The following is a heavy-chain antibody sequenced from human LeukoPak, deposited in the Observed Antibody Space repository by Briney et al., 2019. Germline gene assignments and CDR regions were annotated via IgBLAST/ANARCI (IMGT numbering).Heavy chain of an antibody. Sequence: GGSLRLSCAASGFTFSSYAMHWVRQAPGKGLEWVAVISYDGSNKYYADSVKGRFTISRDNSKNTLYLQMNSLRAEDRAVYYCAKACRAAIRPVYYYYMDVWGKGTTVTVSS. CDR3: AKACRAAIRPVYYYYMDV. V-gene: IGHV3-30-3*01. CDR2: ISYDGSNK. J-gene: IGHJ6*03. CDR1: GFTFSSYA. D-gene: IGHD2-2*01.